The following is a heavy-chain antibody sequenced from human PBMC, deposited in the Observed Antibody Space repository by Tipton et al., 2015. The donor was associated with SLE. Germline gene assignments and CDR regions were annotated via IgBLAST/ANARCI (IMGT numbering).Heavy chain of an antibody. D-gene: IGHD6-13*01. V-gene: IGHV3-30*14. CDR2: ISYDGSNK. CDR1: GFTVSSNY. CDR3: ARSAEAGSISGHPFDI. Sequence: RSLRLSCAASGFTVSSNYMSWVRQAPGKGLEWVAVISYDGSNKYYADSVKGRFTISRDNSKNTLFLQVNSLRVEDTAVYYCARSAEAGSISGHPFDIWGQGTMVTVSS. J-gene: IGHJ3*02.